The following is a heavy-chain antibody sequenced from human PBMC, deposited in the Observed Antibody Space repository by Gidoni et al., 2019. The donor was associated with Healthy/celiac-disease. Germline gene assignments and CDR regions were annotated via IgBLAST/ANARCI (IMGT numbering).Heavy chain of an antibody. V-gene: IGHV3-15*01. CDR3: TTDWPLREGGSFPSGEYYGMDV. CDR2: IKSKTDGGTT. J-gene: IGHJ6*02. Sequence: EVQLVESGGGLVKPGGSLRLSCAASGFTFGNAWMSWVRQAPGKGLEWVGRIKSKTDGGTTDYAAPVKGRFTISRDDSKNTLYLQMNSLKTEDTAVYYCTTDWPLREGGSFPSGEYYGMDVWGQGTTVTVSS. D-gene: IGHD2-15*01. CDR1: GFTFGNAW.